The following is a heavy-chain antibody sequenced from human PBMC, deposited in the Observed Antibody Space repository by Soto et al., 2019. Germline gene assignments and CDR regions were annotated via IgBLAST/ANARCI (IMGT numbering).Heavy chain of an antibody. Sequence: GLEWMGWISAYNGNTNYAQKLQGRVTMTTDTSTSTAYMELRSLRSDDTAVYYCARVGQEASSSWYGYYYYGMDIWGKRTSVSVSS. CDR3: ARVGQEASSSWYGYYYYGMDI. D-gene: IGHD6-13*01. V-gene: IGHV1-18*01. J-gene: IGHJ6*04. CDR2: ISAYNGNT.